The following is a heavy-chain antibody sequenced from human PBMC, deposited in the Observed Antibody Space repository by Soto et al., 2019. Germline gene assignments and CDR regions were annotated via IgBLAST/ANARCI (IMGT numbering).Heavy chain of an antibody. Sequence: ASVKVSCKASGYTFTSYYMHWVRQAPGQGLEWMGIINPSGGSTSYAQKFQGRVTMTRDTSTSTVYMELSSLRSEDTAVYYCARSLGIAVAGTMSSDYWGQGTLVTVSS. CDR2: INPSGGST. J-gene: IGHJ4*02. CDR3: ARSLGIAVAGTMSSDY. CDR1: GYTFTSYY. D-gene: IGHD6-19*01. V-gene: IGHV1-46*01.